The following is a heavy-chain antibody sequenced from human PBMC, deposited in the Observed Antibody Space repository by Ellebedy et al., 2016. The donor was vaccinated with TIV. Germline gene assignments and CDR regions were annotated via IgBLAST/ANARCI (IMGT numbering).Heavy chain of an antibody. Sequence: SETLSLTCAVYRGPFSGYYWSWIRQPPGKGLEWIGEINHSGSTNYNTSLKSRVTVSVDTSKNQFSLKLSSLTAADTAIYYCARIASLSGGMVGPDYGPDVWGQGTTVTVSS. V-gene: IGHV4-34*01. CDR3: ARIASLSGGMVGPDYGPDV. CDR1: RGPFSGYY. D-gene: IGHD2-15*01. CDR2: INHSGST. J-gene: IGHJ6*02.